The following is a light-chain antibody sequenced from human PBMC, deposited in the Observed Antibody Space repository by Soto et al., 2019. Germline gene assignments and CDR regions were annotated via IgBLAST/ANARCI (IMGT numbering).Light chain of an antibody. CDR1: QSVSSN. J-gene: IGKJ1*01. Sequence: EIVMTQSPATLSVSPGERATLSCRASQSVSSNLAWYQQKPGQAPRLLIYGASTRATGIPARFSGGGSGTEFTLTISSLQSEDFAVYYCQQYTNWPTFGQGTKVDIK. CDR2: GAS. V-gene: IGKV3-15*01. CDR3: QQYTNWPT.